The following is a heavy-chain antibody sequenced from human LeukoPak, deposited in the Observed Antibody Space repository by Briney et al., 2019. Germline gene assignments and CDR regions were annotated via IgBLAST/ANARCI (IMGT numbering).Heavy chain of an antibody. CDR3: ARQEDRGSDAFDI. D-gene: IGHD3-10*01. CDR2: IYPGDSET. J-gene: IGHJ3*02. CDR1: GYSFITNW. V-gene: IGHV5-51*01. Sequence: GESLKISCEASGYSFITNWIGWVRQMPGKGLEWMGLIYPGDSETRYSPSFRGQVPISIDKSITTAYLQWSSLKASDTAIYYCARQEDRGSDAFDIWGQGTMVSVSS.